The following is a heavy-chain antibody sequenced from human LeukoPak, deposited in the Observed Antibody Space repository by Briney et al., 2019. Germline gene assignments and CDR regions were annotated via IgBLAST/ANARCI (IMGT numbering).Heavy chain of an antibody. D-gene: IGHD3-22*01. CDR1: GFTFSSYS. CDR3: ARDIDYYDSSGSWNFDY. J-gene: IGHJ4*02. CDR2: ISSSSTI. Sequence: GSLRLSCAASGFTFSSYSMNWVRQAPGKGLEWVSYISSSSTIYYADSVKGRFTISRDNAKNSLYLQMNSLRAEDTAVYYCARDIDYYDSSGSWNFDYWGQGTLVTVSS. V-gene: IGHV3-48*01.